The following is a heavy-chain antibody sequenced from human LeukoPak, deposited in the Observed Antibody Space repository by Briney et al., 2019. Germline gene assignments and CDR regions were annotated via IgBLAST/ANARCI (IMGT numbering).Heavy chain of an antibody. CDR3: ARATLVRYFDWMLYSSQIGY. CDR2: INSNNGAT. V-gene: IGHV1-2*02. CDR1: GYSFSDNY. J-gene: IGHJ4*02. Sequence: GASVKVSCKASGYSFSDNYIHWVRQAPGQGLEWMGWINSNNGATTYTQNFQGRVTMTRDKSISTVYMELRRLRSDDTAVYYCARATLVRYFDWMLYSSQIGYWGQGTLVTVSS. D-gene: IGHD3-9*01.